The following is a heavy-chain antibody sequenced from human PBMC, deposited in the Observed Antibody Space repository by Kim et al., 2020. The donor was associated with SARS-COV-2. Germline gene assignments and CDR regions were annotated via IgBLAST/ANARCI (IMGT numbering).Heavy chain of an antibody. J-gene: IGHJ4*02. CDR3: ARDRWAAGIISNDY. V-gene: IGHV3-48*02. D-gene: IGHD6-13*01. CDR2: INSSGSTI. Sequence: GGSLRLSCAASGFTFSSYNMNWVRQAPGKGLEWVSYINSSGSTIYDADSVKGRFTFSRHNDKNSLYLHMNSLRDEDTAVYYCARDRWAAGIISNDYWGQGTLVTVSS. CDR1: GFTFSSYN.